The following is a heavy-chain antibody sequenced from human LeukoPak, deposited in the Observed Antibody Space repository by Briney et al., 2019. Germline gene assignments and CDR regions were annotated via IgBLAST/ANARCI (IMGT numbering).Heavy chain of an antibody. CDR1: GGSISSSNW. CDR2: IYHSGST. V-gene: IGHV4-4*02. CDR3: ARGKGATQGNWFDP. J-gene: IGHJ5*02. Sequence: SETLSLTCAVSGGSISSSNWWSWVRQPPGKGLEWIGEIYHSGSTNYNPSLKSRVTISVDKSKNQFSLKLSSVTAADTAVYYCARGKGATQGNWFDPWGQGTLVTVSS. D-gene: IGHD1-26*01.